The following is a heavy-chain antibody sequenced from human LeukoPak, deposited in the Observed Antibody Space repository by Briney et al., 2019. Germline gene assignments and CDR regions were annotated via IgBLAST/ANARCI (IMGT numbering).Heavy chain of an antibody. CDR2: IYSGGST. Sequence: GGSLRLSCAASGFTVSSNYMSWVRQAPGKGLEWVSVIYSGGSTYYAESVKGRFTISRDNCKNTLYLQMNSLRAEDTAVYYCARAYDILTGLDYWGQGTLVTVSS. D-gene: IGHD3-9*01. J-gene: IGHJ4*02. V-gene: IGHV3-53*01. CDR1: GFTVSSNY. CDR3: ARAYDILTGLDY.